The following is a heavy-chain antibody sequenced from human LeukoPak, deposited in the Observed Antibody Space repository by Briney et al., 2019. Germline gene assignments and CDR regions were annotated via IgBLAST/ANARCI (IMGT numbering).Heavy chain of an antibody. V-gene: IGHV4-59*01. CDR3: ARDLSGSGSYLVY. CDR1: GGSISSYY. D-gene: IGHD3-10*01. Sequence: SETLSLTCTVSGGSISSYYWSWIRQPPGKGLEWIGYIYYSGSTNYNPSLKSRVTISVDTSKNQFSLKLSSVTAADTAVYYCARDLSGSGSYLVYWGQGTLVTASS. CDR2: IYYSGST. J-gene: IGHJ4*02.